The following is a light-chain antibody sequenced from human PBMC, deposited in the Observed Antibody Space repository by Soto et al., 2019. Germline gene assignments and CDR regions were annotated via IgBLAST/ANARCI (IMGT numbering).Light chain of an antibody. Sequence: DIQMTQSPSSVSASVGGRVTITCRASQGVSNWLAWYQQKPGEAPKLLIYAASSLHSGVPSRFSGSGSGTDFTFTINSLQPEDFATYYCQQANSFPRTFGPGTKVDIK. CDR3: QQANSFPRT. CDR2: AAS. V-gene: IGKV1-12*01. J-gene: IGKJ3*01. CDR1: QGVSNW.